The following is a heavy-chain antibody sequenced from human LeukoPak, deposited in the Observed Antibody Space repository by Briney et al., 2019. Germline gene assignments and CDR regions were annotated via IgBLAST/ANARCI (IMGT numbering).Heavy chain of an antibody. Sequence: SETLSLTCAVYGGSFSGYYWSWIRQPPGKGLEWIGEINHSGSTYYNPSLKSRVTISVDRSKNQFSLKLSSVTAADTAVYYCARVSGRQASCSSPSMTFDIWGQGTMVTVSS. V-gene: IGHV4-34*01. CDR3: ARVSGRQASCSSPSMTFDI. CDR2: INHSGST. D-gene: IGHD6-13*01. CDR1: GGSFSGYY. J-gene: IGHJ3*02.